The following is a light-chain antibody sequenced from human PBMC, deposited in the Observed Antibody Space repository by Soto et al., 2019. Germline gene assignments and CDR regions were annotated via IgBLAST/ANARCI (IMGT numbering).Light chain of an antibody. CDR2: EVN. CDR1: TSDIGGYNF. J-gene: IGLJ1*01. Sequence: QSALTQPPSAYGSPEQSVAISCSGTTSDIGGYNFVSWYQQHPGKAPKLMIYEVNKRPSGVPDRFSGSQSGNTASLTVSGLQPEDEADYYCSSHGGNSPYVFGTGTKLTVL. V-gene: IGLV2-8*01. CDR3: SSHGGNSPYV.